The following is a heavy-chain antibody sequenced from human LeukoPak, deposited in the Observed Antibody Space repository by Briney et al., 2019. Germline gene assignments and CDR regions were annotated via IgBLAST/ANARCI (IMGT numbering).Heavy chain of an antibody. D-gene: IGHD3-10*01. J-gene: IGHJ4*02. CDR2: IKEDGSEK. CDR1: GFTFGSYW. Sequence: GGSLRLPCAASGFTFGSYWMSWVRQAPGKGLEWVANIKEDGSEKYYVDSVKGRFTISRDNAKNSLYLQMNSLRAGDTAMYYCARGKVFDFWGQGTLVTVSS. CDR3: ARGKVFDF. V-gene: IGHV3-7*03.